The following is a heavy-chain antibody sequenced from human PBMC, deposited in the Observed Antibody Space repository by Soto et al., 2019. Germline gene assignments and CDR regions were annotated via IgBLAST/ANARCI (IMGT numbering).Heavy chain of an antibody. V-gene: IGHV5-10-1*01. Sequence: PGEALKISCKGSGYSFTSYWISWVRQMPGKGLEWVGGIDPSDSYTNYSPSFQGHVTISADKSISTAYLQWSSLKASDTAMYYCARLDITMVRGVTFPSYSYSGMDVWGQGTTVTVS. CDR1: GYSFTSYW. D-gene: IGHD3-10*01. CDR2: IDPSDSYT. J-gene: IGHJ6*02. CDR3: ARLDITMVRGVTFPSYSYSGMDV.